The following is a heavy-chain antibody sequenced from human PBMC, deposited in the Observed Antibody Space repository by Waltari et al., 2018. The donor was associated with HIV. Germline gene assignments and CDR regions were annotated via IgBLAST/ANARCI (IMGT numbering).Heavy chain of an antibody. Sequence: QVQLQESSPGLVKPSETLSLTCTVSGGSISSSYCSWIRQPPGQGLEWIGYIYYSGSTNYNPSLKSRVTISVDTSKNQFSLKLSSVTAADTAGYYWARARLPLYGMDVWGQGTTVTVSS. CDR2: IYYSGST. CDR3: ARARLPLYGMDV. J-gene: IGHJ6*02. CDR1: GGSISSSY. V-gene: IGHV4-59*01.